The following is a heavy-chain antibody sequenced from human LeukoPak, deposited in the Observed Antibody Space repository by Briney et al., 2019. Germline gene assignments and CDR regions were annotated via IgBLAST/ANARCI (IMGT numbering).Heavy chain of an antibody. CDR1: GGTFSSYA. CDR3: AKAGYSSGWWDDAFDI. D-gene: IGHD6-19*01. Sequence: ASVKVSCKASGGTFSSYAISWVRQAPGQGLEWMGGIIPIFGTANYAQKFQGRVTITADESTSTAYMELSSLKSEDMAVYYCAKAGYSSGWWDDAFDIWGQGTMVTVSS. CDR2: IIPIFGTA. V-gene: IGHV1-69*01. J-gene: IGHJ3*02.